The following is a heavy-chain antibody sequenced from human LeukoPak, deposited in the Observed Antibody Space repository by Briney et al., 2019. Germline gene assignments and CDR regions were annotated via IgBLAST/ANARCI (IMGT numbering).Heavy chain of an antibody. D-gene: IGHD6-19*01. CDR3: ARDHPAVAGDY. CDR1: GGTFSSYA. CDR2: IIPIFGTA. J-gene: IGHJ4*02. V-gene: IGHV1-69*01. Sequence: SVKVSCKASGGTFSSYAISWVRQASGQGLEWMGGIIPIFGTANYAQKFQGRVTITADESTSTAYMELRSLRSEDTAVYYCARDHPAVAGDYWGQGTLVTVSS.